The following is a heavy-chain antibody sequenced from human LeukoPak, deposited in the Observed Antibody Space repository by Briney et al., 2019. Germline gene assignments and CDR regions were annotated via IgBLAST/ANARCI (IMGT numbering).Heavy chain of an antibody. J-gene: IGHJ5*02. D-gene: IGHD6-19*01. CDR1: GGAFSSYA. V-gene: IGHV1-69*13. CDR3: ARDGLNIAVAGIGGWFDP. Sequence: SVKVSCKASGGAFSSYAISWVRQAPGQGLEWMGGIIPIFGTANYAQKFQGRVTITADESTSTAYMELSSLRSEDTAVYYCARDGLNIAVAGIGGWFDPWGQGTLVTVSS. CDR2: IIPIFGTA.